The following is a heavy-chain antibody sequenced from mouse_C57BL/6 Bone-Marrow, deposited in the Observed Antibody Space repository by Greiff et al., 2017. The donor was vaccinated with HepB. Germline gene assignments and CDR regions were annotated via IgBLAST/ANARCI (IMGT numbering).Heavy chain of an antibody. CDR1: GYTFTDYN. J-gene: IGHJ2*01. CDR2: INPNNGGT. V-gene: IGHV1-22*01. D-gene: IGHD2-4*01. CDR3: ARVDYDEDY. Sequence: EVMLVESGPELVKPGASVKMSCKASGYTFTDYNMHWVKQSHGKSLEWIGYINPNNGGTSYNQKFKGKATLTVNKSSSTAYMELRSLTSEDSAVYYCARVDYDEDYWGQGTTLTVSS.